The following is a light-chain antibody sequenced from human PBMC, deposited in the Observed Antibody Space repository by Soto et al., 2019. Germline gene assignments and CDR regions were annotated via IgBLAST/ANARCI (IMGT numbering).Light chain of an antibody. J-gene: IGKJ5*01. V-gene: IGKV1-33*01. CDR1: QDISHY. CDR2: DAL. CDR3: EEDDDFPIP. Sequence: DLQMTQSPSSLSASVGDTVTITCQATQDISHYLDWYQQKPGKALKLLIYDALNLHPGVPSRFRGSGSGTDSSFNITGLLTDAVATYYGEEDDDFPIPVGEGTRL.